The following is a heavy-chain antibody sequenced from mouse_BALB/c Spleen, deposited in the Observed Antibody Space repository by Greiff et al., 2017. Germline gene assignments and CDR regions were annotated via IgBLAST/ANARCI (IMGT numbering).Heavy chain of an antibody. D-gene: IGHD1-1*01. V-gene: IGHV5-6-3*01. CDR1: GFTFSSYG. J-gene: IGHJ3*01. CDR3: ARDLYYYGSSWFAY. CDR2: INSNGGST. Sequence: EVMLVESGGGLVQPGGSLKLSCAASGFTFSSYGMSWVRQTPDKRLELVATINSNGGSTYYPDSVKGRFTISRDNAKNTLYLQMSSLKSEATAMYYCARDLYYYGSSWFAYWGQGTLVTVSA.